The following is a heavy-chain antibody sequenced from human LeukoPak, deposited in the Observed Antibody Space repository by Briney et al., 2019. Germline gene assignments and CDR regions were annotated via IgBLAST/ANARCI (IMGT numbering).Heavy chain of an antibody. D-gene: IGHD3-16*01. CDR1: GFTFSSYA. CDR2: ILDSGYST. Sequence: GGSLRLSCAASGFTFSSYAMSWVRQAPGKGLEWVSGILDSGYSTYYANSVKGRFTISRDKSNNTLYLQMNSLRAEDTAVYYCAKLGGHPLHNYVGVWGKGTTVAVSS. CDR3: AKLGGHPLHNYVGV. V-gene: IGHV3-23*01. J-gene: IGHJ6*03.